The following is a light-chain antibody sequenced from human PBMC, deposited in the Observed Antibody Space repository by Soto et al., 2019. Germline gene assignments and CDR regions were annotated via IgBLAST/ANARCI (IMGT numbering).Light chain of an antibody. CDR3: CSYAGSYTFL. CDR2: DVS. CDR1: SSDVGAYNY. J-gene: IGLJ2*01. Sequence: QSALTQPRSVSGSPGQSVTISCTGTSSDVGAYNYVSWFQQHPGKAPKLMMSDVSKRPSGVPDRFSGTKSGTTASLTISGLQAEDDADYYCCSYAGSYTFLFGGGTKLTVL. V-gene: IGLV2-11*01.